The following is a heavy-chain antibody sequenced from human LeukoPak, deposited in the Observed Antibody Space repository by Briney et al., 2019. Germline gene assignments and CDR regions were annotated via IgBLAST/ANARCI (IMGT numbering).Heavy chain of an antibody. J-gene: IGHJ4*02. V-gene: IGHV1-69*13. CDR3: ARAEYKAQWLVLFDY. CDR1: GGTFSSYA. D-gene: IGHD3-22*01. CDR2: IIPIFGTA. Sequence: SVNVSCKASGGTFSSYAISWVRQAPGQGLEWMGGIIPIFGTANYAQKFQGRVTITADESTSTAYMELSSLRSEDTAVYYCARAEYKAQWLVLFDYWGQGTLVTVSS.